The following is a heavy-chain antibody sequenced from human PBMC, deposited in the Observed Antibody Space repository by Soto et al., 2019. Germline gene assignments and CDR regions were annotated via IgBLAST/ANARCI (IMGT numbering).Heavy chain of an antibody. V-gene: IGHV3-21*01. Sequence: VQLVESGGGLVKPGGSLRLSCAASGFTFSSYSMNWVRQAPWKGLEWVSSISSSSSYIYYADSVKGRFTISRDNAKNSLYRQMNSLRAEDTAVYYCAREREGSSSPYYYYYGMDVWGQGTTVTVSS. D-gene: IGHD6-6*01. J-gene: IGHJ6*02. CDR1: GFTFSSYS. CDR3: AREREGSSSPYYYYYGMDV. CDR2: ISSSSSYI.